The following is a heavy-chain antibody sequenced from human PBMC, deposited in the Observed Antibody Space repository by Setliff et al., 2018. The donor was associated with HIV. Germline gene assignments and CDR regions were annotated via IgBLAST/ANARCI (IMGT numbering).Heavy chain of an antibody. Sequence: PVGSLRLSCAASGFTFSNYDMNWVRQAPGKGLEWVSSISGRSSYIYYADSVKGRFAISRDNAKNSLYLQMNSLRDEDTAVYYCASVVATILGPLGYWGQGTLVTVS. D-gene: IGHD5-12*01. CDR2: ISGRSSYI. V-gene: IGHV3-21*01. J-gene: IGHJ4*02. CDR3: ASVVATILGPLGY. CDR1: GFTFSNYD.